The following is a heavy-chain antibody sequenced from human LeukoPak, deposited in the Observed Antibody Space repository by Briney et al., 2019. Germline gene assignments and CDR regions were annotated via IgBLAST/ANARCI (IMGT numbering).Heavy chain of an antibody. Sequence: PSETLSLTCSVSGDSINSNYWSWMRQPPGKGLEGIGYIYYGGSTNYTPSLKRRVSMSVDTSKNQFSLNLSSVTAADTAVYHCARLLAGCPGGRCRAHFDYWGQGTLVTVSS. V-gene: IGHV4-59*01. CDR3: ARLLAGCPGGRCRAHFDY. D-gene: IGHD2-15*01. CDR2: IYYGGST. J-gene: IGHJ4*02. CDR1: GDSINSNY.